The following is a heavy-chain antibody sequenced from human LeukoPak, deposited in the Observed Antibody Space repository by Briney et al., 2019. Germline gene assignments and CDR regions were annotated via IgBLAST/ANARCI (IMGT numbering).Heavy chain of an antibody. J-gene: IGHJ4*02. Sequence: PSETLSLTCTVSGGSISSGGYYWSWIRQHPGKGLEWIGYIYYSGSTHYNPSLKSRVTISVDRSKNQFSLKLSSVTAADTDVYYCASAGGFFSPFGYWGQGTLVTVSS. CDR3: ASAGGFFSPFGY. D-gene: IGHD3-16*01. V-gene: IGHV4-31*03. CDR2: IYYSGST. CDR1: GGSISSGGYY.